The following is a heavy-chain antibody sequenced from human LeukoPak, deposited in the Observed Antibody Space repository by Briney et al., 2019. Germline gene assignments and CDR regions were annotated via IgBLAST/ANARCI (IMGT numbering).Heavy chain of an antibody. CDR2: IYYSGST. Sequence: SETLSLTCSVSGGSISRSSYYWGWIRQPPGKGLEWFGSIYYSGSTYYNPSLKSRVTISVDTSKNQFSLKLSSVTAADTAVYYCARVASGYGPFDYWGQGTLVTVSS. CDR3: ARVASGYGPFDY. J-gene: IGHJ4*02. D-gene: IGHD5-12*01. V-gene: IGHV4-39*07. CDR1: GGSISRSSYY.